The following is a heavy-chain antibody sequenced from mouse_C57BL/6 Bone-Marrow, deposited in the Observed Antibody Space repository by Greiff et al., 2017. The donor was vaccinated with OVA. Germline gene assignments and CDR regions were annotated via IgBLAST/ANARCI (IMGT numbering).Heavy chain of an antibody. CDR2: IRLKSDNYAT. J-gene: IGHJ1*03. Sequence: EVKLVESGGGLVQPGGSMKLSCVASGFTFSNYWMNWVRQSPEKGLEWVAQIRLKSDNYATHYAESVQGRFTISRDDSKRSVYLQMNNRRAEDTEIDYCTYYYGSSPYWYFDVWGTGTTVTVSS. CDR1: GFTFSNYW. V-gene: IGHV6-3*01. D-gene: IGHD1-1*01. CDR3: TYYYGSSPYWYFDV.